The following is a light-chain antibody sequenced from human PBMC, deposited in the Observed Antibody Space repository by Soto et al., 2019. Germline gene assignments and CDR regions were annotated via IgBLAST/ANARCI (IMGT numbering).Light chain of an antibody. CDR3: QQYGSSPLT. J-gene: IGKJ4*01. CDR2: GSS. Sequence: EIVLTQSPGTLSLFPGERATLSCRAIQSVSISYLAWYQQKPGQAPRLLIYGSSSRATGIPDRFSGSGSGTDFTLTISRLEPEDFALYYCQQYGSSPLTFGGGTKVDIK. V-gene: IGKV3-20*01. CDR1: QSVSISY.